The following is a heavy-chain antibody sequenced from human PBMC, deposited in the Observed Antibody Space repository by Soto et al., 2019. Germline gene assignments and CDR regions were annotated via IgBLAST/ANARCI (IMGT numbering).Heavy chain of an antibody. CDR2: ISSNGGST. J-gene: IGHJ6*02. CDR1: GFTFSSYA. CDR3: VKFFCIGGSCYSGKRYYYYGMDV. Sequence: PGGSLRLSCSASGFTFSSYAMHWVRQAPGKGLEYVSAISSNGGSTYYADSVKGRFTISRDNSKNTLYLQMSSLRAEDKAVYYCVKFFCIGGSCYSGKRYYYYGMDVWGQGTTVTVSS. V-gene: IGHV3-64D*08. D-gene: IGHD2-15*01.